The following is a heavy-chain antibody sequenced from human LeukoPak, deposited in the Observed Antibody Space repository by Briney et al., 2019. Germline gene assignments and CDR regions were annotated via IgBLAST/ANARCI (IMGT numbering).Heavy chain of an antibody. V-gene: IGHV1-69*04. CDR1: GDTFSSYA. CDR2: IIPILGVA. J-gene: IGHJ4*02. CDR3: YSNYGDSFDY. Sequence: SVKVSCKASGDTFSSYAISWVRQAPGQGLEWMGRIIPILGVANYAQKFQGRVTITADKSTSTAYMELSSLRSEDTAVYYCYSNYGDSFDYWGQGTLVTVSS. D-gene: IGHD4-11*01.